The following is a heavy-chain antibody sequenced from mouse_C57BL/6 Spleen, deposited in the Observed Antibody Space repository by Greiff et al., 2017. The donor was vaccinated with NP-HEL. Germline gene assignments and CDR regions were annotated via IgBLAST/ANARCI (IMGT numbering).Heavy chain of an antibody. V-gene: IGHV1-80*01. J-gene: IGHJ4*01. D-gene: IGHD3-2*02. CDR2: IYPGDGDT. CDR3: ARRGSSGYYAMDY. Sequence: QVQLQQSGAELVKPGASVKISCKASGYAFSSYWMNWVKQRPGKGLEWIGQIYPGDGDTNYNGKFKGKATLTADKSSSTAYMQLSSLTSEDSAVYFCARRGSSGYYAMDYWGQGTSVTVSS. CDR1: GYAFSSYW.